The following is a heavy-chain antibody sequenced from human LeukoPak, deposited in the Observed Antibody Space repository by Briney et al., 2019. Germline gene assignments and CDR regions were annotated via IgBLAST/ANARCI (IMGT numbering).Heavy chain of an antibody. CDR3: ARDGGLGAEYFQH. CDR1: GGSISSGGYY. Sequence: SQTLSLTCTVSGGSISSGGYYWSWIRQHPGKGLEWIGYIYYSGSTYYNPSLKSRVTISVDTSKNQFSLKLSSVTAADTAVYYCARDGGLGAEYFQHWGQGTLVTVSS. J-gene: IGHJ1*01. D-gene: IGHD2-15*01. CDR2: IYYSGST. V-gene: IGHV4-31*03.